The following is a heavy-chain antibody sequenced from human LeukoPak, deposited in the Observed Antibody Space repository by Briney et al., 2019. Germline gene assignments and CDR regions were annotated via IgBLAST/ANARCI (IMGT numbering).Heavy chain of an antibody. D-gene: IGHD3-9*01. CDR3: AKTPSYDILTGYCRFDY. CDR2: ISGSGGST. Sequence: PGASLRLSCAASGFTFSSYAMSWVRQAPGKGLEWVSAISGSGGSTYYADSVKRRFTISRDNSKNTLYLQMNSLRAEDTAVYYCAKTPSYDILTGYCRFDYWGQGTLVTVSS. J-gene: IGHJ4*02. V-gene: IGHV3-23*01. CDR1: GFTFSSYA.